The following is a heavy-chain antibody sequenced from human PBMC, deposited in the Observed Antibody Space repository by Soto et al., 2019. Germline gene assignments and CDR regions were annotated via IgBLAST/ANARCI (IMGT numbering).Heavy chain of an antibody. CDR1: GGSVTSDSYY. CDR3: ARGSVAGNFDY. V-gene: IGHV4-61*03. J-gene: IGHJ4*02. CDR2: IHSSDSI. D-gene: IGHD6-19*01. Sequence: QVHLQASGPGLMQPSETLSLTCTVSGGSVTSDSYYWTWIRQSPGKGLEWIGYIHSSDSINYNPSLKSRITISLETSRNHFSLKLTSVTAADTAIYYCARGSVAGNFDYWGQGTLVAVSS.